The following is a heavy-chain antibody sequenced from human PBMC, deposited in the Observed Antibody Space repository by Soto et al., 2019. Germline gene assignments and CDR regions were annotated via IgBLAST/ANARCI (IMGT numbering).Heavy chain of an antibody. D-gene: IGHD4-17*01. J-gene: IGHJ4*02. CDR1: GGSISSSNW. CDR3: ARDFGGDYGRDYYFDY. CDR2: IYHSGST. Sequence: QVQLQESGPGLVKPSGTLSLTCAVSGGSISSSNWWSWVRQPPGKGLEWIGEIYHSGSTNYNPSLKSRVTISVDKSKNQFSRKLGAVTAADTAVYYCARDFGGDYGRDYYFDYWGQGTLVTVSS. V-gene: IGHV4-4*02.